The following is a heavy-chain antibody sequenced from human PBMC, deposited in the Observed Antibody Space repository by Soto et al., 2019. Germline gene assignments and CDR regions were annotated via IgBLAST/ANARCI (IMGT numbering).Heavy chain of an antibody. Sequence: GASVKVSCKASGYTFTDYYMHWVRQAPGQGLEWMGIINPSGGSTSYAQKFQGRVTMTRDTSTSTVYMELSSLRSEDTAVYYCAREGEHYDILTGYSRSYYFDYWGQGTLVTVS. D-gene: IGHD3-9*01. CDR1: GYTFTDYY. V-gene: IGHV1-46*03. CDR3: AREGEHYDILTGYSRSYYFDY. CDR2: INPSGGST. J-gene: IGHJ4*02.